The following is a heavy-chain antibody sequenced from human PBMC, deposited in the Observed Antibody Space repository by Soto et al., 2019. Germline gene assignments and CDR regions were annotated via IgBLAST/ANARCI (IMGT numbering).Heavy chain of an antibody. J-gene: IGHJ4*02. CDR3: TRVVGATQMDFDY. CDR2: IKQDGSEK. V-gene: IGHV3-7*01. CDR1: GFTFSSYW. Sequence: GGSLRLSCAASGFTFSSYWMTWVRQAPGKGLEWVANIKQDGSEKYYVDSVRGRFTMSRDNAKNSLYLQMNSLRAEDTAVYYCTRVVGATQMDFDYWGQGTLVTGSA. D-gene: IGHD1-26*01.